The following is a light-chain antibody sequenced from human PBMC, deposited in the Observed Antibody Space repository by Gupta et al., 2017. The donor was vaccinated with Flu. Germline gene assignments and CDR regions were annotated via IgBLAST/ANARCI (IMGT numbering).Light chain of an antibody. J-gene: IGLJ2*01. CDR1: SSDVGGYNY. CDR2: EVS. Sequence: QSALTQPASVSGSPGQSLTISCTGTSSDVGGYNYVSWYQQHPGKAPKLMIYEVSNRPSGVSNRFSGSKPGNTASLTISGLQAEDEADYYCSSYTSSSTFVVFGGGTKLTVL. V-gene: IGLV2-14*01. CDR3: SSYTSSSTFVV.